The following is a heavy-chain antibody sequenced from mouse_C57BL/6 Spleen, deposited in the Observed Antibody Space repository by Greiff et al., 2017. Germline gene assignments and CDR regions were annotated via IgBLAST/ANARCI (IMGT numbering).Heavy chain of an antibody. CDR1: GFTFSDDG. J-gene: IGHJ2*01. CDR3: ARGYYYGSGVDY. D-gene: IGHD1-1*01. CDR2: ISSGSSTI. V-gene: IGHV5-17*01. Sequence: EVKLMESGGGLVKPGGSLKLSCAASGFTFSDDGMHWVRQAPEKGLEWVAYISSGSSTIYYADTVKGRFTISRDNAKNTLFLQMTSLRSEDTAMYYCARGYYYGSGVDYWGQGTTLTVAS.